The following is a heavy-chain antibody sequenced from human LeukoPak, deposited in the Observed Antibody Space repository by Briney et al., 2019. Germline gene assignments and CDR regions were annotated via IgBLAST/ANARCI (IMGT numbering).Heavy chain of an antibody. J-gene: IGHJ4*02. D-gene: IGHD6-19*01. CDR3: AREGYSSGWYYFDC. V-gene: IGHV3-7*01. Sequence: GGSLRLSCAASGFTFSSYWMSWVRQAPGKGLEWVANIKQDGSEKYYVDSVKGRFTISRDNAKNSLYLQMSSLRAEDTAVYYCAREGYSSGWYYFDCWGQGTLVTVSS. CDR1: GFTFSSYW. CDR2: IKQDGSEK.